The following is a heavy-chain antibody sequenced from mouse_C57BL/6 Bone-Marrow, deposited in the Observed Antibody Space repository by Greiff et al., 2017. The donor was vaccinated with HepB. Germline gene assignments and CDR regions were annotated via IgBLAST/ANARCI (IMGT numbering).Heavy chain of an antibody. CDR1: GFTFSNYW. J-gene: IGHJ2*01. CDR2: IRLKSDNYAT. Sequence: EVQGVESGGGLVQPGGSMKLSCVASGFTFSNYWMNWVRQSPEKGLEWVAQIRLKSDNYATHYAESVKGRFTISRDDSKISVYLQMNNLRAEDTGIYYCTGDYGSSPYFDYWGQGTTLTVSS. D-gene: IGHD1-1*01. V-gene: IGHV6-3*01. CDR3: TGDYGSSPYFDY.